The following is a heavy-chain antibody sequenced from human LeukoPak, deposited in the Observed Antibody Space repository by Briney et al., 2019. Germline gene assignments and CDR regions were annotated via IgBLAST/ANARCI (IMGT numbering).Heavy chain of an antibody. D-gene: IGHD5-12*01. J-gene: IGHJ4*02. CDR3: AKSRRGYSGYDSGFFDY. CDR1: GVAFRCNN. V-gene: IGHV3-23*01. CDR2: ISGSGTST. Sequence: GVAFRCNNLTGDRQAPGEGLEWVSAISGSGTSTYYADSVKGRFTISRGNSKNTLYLQMNSLRAEDTAVYYCAKSRRGYSGYDSGFFDYWGQGTLVTVSS.